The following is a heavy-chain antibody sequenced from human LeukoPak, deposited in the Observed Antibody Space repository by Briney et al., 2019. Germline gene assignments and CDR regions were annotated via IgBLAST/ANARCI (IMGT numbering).Heavy chain of an antibody. CDR2: IRNDGSEK. CDR1: GFTFSSYW. CDR3: AGGGQYYYDSSGSPEDY. Sequence: GGSLRLSCAASGFTFSSYWMSWVRQAPGTGLEWVSNIRNDGSEKYYVDSVKGRFTISRDNAKNPLYLQMNSLRAEATAVYYCAGGGQYYYDSSGSPEDYWGQGTLVTVSS. J-gene: IGHJ4*02. V-gene: IGHV3-7*01. D-gene: IGHD3-22*01.